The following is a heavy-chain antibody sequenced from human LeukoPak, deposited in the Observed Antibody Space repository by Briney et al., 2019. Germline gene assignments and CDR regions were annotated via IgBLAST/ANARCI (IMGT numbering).Heavy chain of an antibody. CDR2: ISPKSGNT. Sequence: ASAKDSWKASGYTFTSKGISWVRQAPGQGLEWMGWISPKSGNTNYAQKYQGRVTMSIDKSMSTACMELRSLKSDDTAVYYCARDIVMIVRDWGQGALVTVSS. V-gene: IGHV1-18*01. J-gene: IGHJ4*02. CDR3: ARDIVMIVRD. D-gene: IGHD3-22*01. CDR1: GYTFTSKG.